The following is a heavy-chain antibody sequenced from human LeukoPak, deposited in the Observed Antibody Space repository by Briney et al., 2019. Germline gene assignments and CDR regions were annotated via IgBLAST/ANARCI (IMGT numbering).Heavy chain of an antibody. Sequence: GGSLRLSCAASGFTFSSYEMNWVRQAPGKGLEWVSYISSSGSTIYYADSVKGRFTISRDNAKNSLYLQMNSLRAEDTAVYYCARETLDYGDYVSNYYYYMDVWGKGTTVTISS. V-gene: IGHV3-48*03. CDR1: GFTFSSYE. CDR2: ISSSGSTI. J-gene: IGHJ6*03. CDR3: ARETLDYGDYVSNYYYYMDV. D-gene: IGHD4-17*01.